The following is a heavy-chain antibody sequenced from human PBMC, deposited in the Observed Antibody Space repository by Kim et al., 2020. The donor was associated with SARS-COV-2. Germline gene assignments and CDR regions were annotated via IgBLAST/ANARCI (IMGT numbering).Heavy chain of an antibody. D-gene: IGHD1-26*01. CDR3: TTAGGPYGMDV. J-gene: IGHJ6*02. Sequence: TDYAAPVKGRFTISRDDSKNTLYLQMNSLKTEDTAVYYCTTAGGPYGMDVWGQGTTVTVSS. CDR2: T. V-gene: IGHV3-15*01.